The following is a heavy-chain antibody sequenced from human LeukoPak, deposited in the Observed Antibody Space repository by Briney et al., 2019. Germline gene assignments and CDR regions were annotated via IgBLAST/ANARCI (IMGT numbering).Heavy chain of an antibody. CDR1: GGSISSGGYY. Sequence: SQTLSLTCTVSGGSISSGGYYWSWIRQPPGKGLEWIGYIYHSGSTYDNPSLKSRVTISVDRSENQFSLNLRSVTAADTAVYYCARYCSSTSCYDYFDYWGQGTLVTVSS. J-gene: IGHJ4*02. CDR2: IYHSGST. CDR3: ARYCSSTSCYDYFDY. D-gene: IGHD2-2*01. V-gene: IGHV4-30-2*01.